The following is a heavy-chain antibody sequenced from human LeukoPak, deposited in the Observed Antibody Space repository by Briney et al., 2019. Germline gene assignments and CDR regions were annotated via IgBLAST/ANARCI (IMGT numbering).Heavy chain of an antibody. CDR2: ISHRGRT. CDR1: GGSLSDYY. D-gene: IGHD6-13*01. J-gene: IGHJ5*02. CDR3: ARVARSSWSSAPNWFDP. Sequence: PSETLSLTCAVYGGSLSDYYWSWIRQSPGKGLEWIGEISHRGRTYYNLSLKSRVTISIDTSKNQFSLKVNSVSAADTAVYYCARVARSSWSSAPNWFDPWGQGTLVTVSS. V-gene: IGHV4-34*01.